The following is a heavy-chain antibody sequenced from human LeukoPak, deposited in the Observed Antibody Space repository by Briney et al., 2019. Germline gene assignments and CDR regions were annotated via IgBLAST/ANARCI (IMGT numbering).Heavy chain of an antibody. V-gene: IGHV4-38-2*02. CDR3: ARDAGQKTSIAARAGFDY. Sequence: SETLSLTCSVSGYSISSGYLWGWIRQPPGKGLDCIGDIHHSGNTYYNPSLKSRVTISVDTSKNQFSLKLSSVTAADTAVYYCARDAGQKTSIAARAGFDYWGQGTLVTVSS. D-gene: IGHD6-6*01. J-gene: IGHJ4*02. CDR2: IHHSGNT. CDR1: GYSISSGYL.